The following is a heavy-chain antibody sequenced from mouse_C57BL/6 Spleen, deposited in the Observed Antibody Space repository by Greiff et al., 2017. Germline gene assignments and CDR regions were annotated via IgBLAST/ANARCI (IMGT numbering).Heavy chain of an antibody. Sequence: QVQLQQSGAELVKPGASVKMSCKASGYTFTSYWITWVKQRPGQGLEWIGDIYPGSGSTNYNEKFKSKATLTVDTSSSTAYMQLSSLTSEDSAVYYCASRGYYGSSPGARDYWGQGTSVTVSS. D-gene: IGHD1-1*01. J-gene: IGHJ4*01. V-gene: IGHV1-55*01. CDR2: IYPGSGST. CDR1: GYTFTSYW. CDR3: ASRGYYGSSPGARDY.